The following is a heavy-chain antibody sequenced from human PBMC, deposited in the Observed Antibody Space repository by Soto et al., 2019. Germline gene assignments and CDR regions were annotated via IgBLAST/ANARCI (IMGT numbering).Heavy chain of an antibody. CDR1: GFTFSSYS. J-gene: IGHJ6*02. V-gene: IGHV3-21*01. CDR2: ISSSSSYI. Sequence: GGSLRLSCAASGFTFSSYSMNWVRQAPGKGLEWVSSISSSSSYIYYADSVKGRFTISRDNAKNSLYLQMNSLRAEDTAVYYCARDLNSIVVVPAAARHYYYGMDVWGQGTTVTVSS. CDR3: ARDLNSIVVVPAAARHYYYGMDV. D-gene: IGHD2-2*01.